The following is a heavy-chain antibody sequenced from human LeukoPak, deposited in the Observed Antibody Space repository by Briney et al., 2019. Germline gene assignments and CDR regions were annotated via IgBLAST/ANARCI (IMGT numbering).Heavy chain of an antibody. V-gene: IGHV1-2*02. D-gene: IGHD5-18*01. Sequence: ASVKVSCKASGYTFTTYNINWVRQAPGQGLEWMGWINPNSDGTSSAQKFEGRVTLTRDTSITTAYMELRRLDSDDTAMYYCARGDKYNYGPTFDYWGQGTLVAVSS. CDR3: ARGDKYNYGPTFDY. J-gene: IGHJ4*02. CDR1: GYTFTTYN. CDR2: INPNSDGT.